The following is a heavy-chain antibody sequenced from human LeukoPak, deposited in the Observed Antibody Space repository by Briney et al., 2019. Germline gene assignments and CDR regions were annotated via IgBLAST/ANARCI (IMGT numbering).Heavy chain of an antibody. D-gene: IGHD3-9*01. CDR3: ARLDILTGNYYYFNF. Sequence: GGSLRLSCAASGFTFSSYWMHWVRHAPGMGLVWVSRISGDGSTTSYADSVKGRFTISRDNAKNTLYLQMNSLRAEDTAVYCCARLDILTGNYYYFNFWGQGTLVTVSS. J-gene: IGHJ4*02. CDR2: ISGDGSTT. CDR1: GFTFSSYW. V-gene: IGHV3-74*01.